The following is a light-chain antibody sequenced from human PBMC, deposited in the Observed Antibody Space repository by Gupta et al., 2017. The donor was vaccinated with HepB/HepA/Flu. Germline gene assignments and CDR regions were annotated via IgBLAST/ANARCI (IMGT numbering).Light chain of an antibody. CDR3: QSYDSSRSGYV. CDR1: SSNIGAGND. V-gene: IGLV1-40*01. CDR2: GNS. Sequence: QSVLTQPPSVSGAPGQRVTIYCTGSSSNIGAGNDVNWYQQHPGTAPKLLISGNSNRPSGVPDRFSGSKSGTSASLAITGLQAEEEADYHCQSYDSSRSGYVFGGGTKVTVL. J-gene: IGLJ3*02.